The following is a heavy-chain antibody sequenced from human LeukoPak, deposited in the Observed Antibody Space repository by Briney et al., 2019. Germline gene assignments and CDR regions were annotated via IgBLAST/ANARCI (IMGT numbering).Heavy chain of an antibody. CDR2: IKDSGTT. D-gene: IGHD3-16*01. CDR1: GYSFTTYH. J-gene: IGHJ4*02. V-gene: IGHV1-46*01. CDR3: ARESPHTFYFDY. Sequence: ASVKVSCKASGYSFTTYHINWVRQAPGQGLEWMGIIKDSGTTIYPQKFQGRVTMTRDTSTSTVYMEVSSLRSEDTAVYYCARESPHTFYFDYWGQGTLVTVSS.